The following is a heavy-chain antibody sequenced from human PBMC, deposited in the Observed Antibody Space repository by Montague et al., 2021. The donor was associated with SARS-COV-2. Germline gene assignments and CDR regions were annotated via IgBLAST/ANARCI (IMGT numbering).Heavy chain of an antibody. V-gene: IGHV3-21*01. D-gene: IGHD4-11*01. CDR2: ISSSSSYI. CDR3: ASELHPNYYYGMDV. J-gene: IGHJ6*02. Sequence: SLRLSCSASGFTFSSYSTNWVRQAPGKGLEWVSSISSSSSYIYYXDSVKGRFTISRDNAKNSLYLQMNSLRAEDTAVYYCASELHPNYYYGMDVWGQGTTATVSS. CDR1: GFTFSSYS.